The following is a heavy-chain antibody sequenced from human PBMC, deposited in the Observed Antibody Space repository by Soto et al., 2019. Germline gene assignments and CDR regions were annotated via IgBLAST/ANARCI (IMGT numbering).Heavy chain of an antibody. CDR1: GYSFTSYW. D-gene: IGHD3-16*01. V-gene: IGHV5-51*01. Sequence: PGESLKISCKGTGYSFTSYWIAWVRQMPGKGLEWMGIIYPGDSDTRYSPSFQGQVTLSVDRSITTAYLQWSSLKASDTAMYYCARHLLKLRSISPDDVFDLWGQGTKVTVSS. CDR2: IYPGDSDT. CDR3: ARHLLKLRSISPDDVFDL. J-gene: IGHJ3*01.